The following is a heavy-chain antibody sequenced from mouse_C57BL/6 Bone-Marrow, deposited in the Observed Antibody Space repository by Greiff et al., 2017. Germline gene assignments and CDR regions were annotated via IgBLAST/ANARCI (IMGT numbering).Heavy chain of an antibody. Sequence: EVKVEESGGGLVKPGGSLKLSCAASGFTFSSYAMSWVRQTPEKRLEWVATISDGGSYTYYPDNVKGRFTISRDNAKNNLYLQMSHLKSEDTAMYYCARVYSNFHYYAMDYWGQGTSVTVSS. D-gene: IGHD2-5*01. CDR2: ISDGGSYT. CDR1: GFTFSSYA. V-gene: IGHV5-4*03. J-gene: IGHJ4*01. CDR3: ARVYSNFHYYAMDY.